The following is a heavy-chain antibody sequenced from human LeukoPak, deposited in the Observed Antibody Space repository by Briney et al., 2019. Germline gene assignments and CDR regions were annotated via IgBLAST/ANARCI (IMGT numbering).Heavy chain of an antibody. Sequence: PSETLSLTCSVSGDSVSLSFYYWGWVRQPPGKPLEWIGSVYYSGTTSYNPSLKSRVTISLDMSKNRFSLRLRSVTAADTAMYYCARGTLYRGWSYYLDFWGQGSQVTVSS. CDR1: GDSVSLSFYY. V-gene: IGHV4-39*07. D-gene: IGHD6-19*01. J-gene: IGHJ4*02. CDR3: ARGTLYRGWSYYLDF. CDR2: VYYSGTT.